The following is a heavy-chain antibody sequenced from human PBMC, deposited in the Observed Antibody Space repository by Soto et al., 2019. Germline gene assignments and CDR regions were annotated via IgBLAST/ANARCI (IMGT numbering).Heavy chain of an antibody. Sequence: GGSLRLSCAASGFTFDDYAMHWVRQAPGKGLEWVSGISWNSGSIGYADSVKGRFTISRDNAKNSLYLQMNSLRAEDTALYYCAKSSVAPYYFDYWGQGTLVTVSS. CDR2: ISWNSGSI. J-gene: IGHJ4*02. CDR3: AKSSVAPYYFDY. V-gene: IGHV3-9*01. D-gene: IGHD6-19*01. CDR1: GFTFDDYA.